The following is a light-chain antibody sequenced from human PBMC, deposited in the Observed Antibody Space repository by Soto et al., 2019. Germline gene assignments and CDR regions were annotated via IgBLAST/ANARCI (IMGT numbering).Light chain of an antibody. J-gene: IGLJ1*01. CDR1: SSDVGSYNS. CDR3: SSFTSSSSYV. V-gene: IGLV2-14*03. CDR2: DVS. Sequence: QSALAQPASVSGSHGQSIAISCTGTSSDVGSYNSVSWYQQYPGKAPTLMIHDVSDRPSGVSNRFSGSKSGNTASLTISGLQAEDEADYYCSSFTSSSSYVFGSGTKVTVL.